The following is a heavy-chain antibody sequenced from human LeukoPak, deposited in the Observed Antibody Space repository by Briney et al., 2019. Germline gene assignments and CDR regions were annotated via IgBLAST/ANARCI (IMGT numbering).Heavy chain of an antibody. Sequence: GGSLRLSCAASGFTVSSNYMSWVRQAPGKGLEWVSVIYSGGSTYYADSVKGRFTISRHNSKNTLYLQMNSLRAEDTAVYYCARTQGERSREVYFDYWGQGTLIIVSS. D-gene: IGHD1-26*01. J-gene: IGHJ4*02. CDR2: IYSGGST. V-gene: IGHV3-53*04. CDR3: ARTQGERSREVYFDY. CDR1: GFTVSSNY.